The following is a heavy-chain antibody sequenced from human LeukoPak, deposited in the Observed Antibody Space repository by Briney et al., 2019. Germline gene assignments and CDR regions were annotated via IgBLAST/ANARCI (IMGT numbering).Heavy chain of an antibody. V-gene: IGHV3-30*18. CDR1: GFTFSSYG. D-gene: IGHD3-22*01. Sequence: GGSLRLSCAASGFTFSSYGMHWVRQAPGKGLEWVAVISYDGSNKYYADSVKGRFTISRDNSKNTLYLQMNSLRAEDTAVYYCANGAYYYDSSGSFDYWGQGTLVTVSS. J-gene: IGHJ4*02. CDR3: ANGAYYYDSSGSFDY. CDR2: ISYDGSNK.